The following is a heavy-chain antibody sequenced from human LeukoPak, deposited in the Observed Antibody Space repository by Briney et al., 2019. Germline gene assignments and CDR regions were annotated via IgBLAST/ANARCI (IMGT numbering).Heavy chain of an antibody. V-gene: IGHV4-39*07. D-gene: IGHD3-22*01. J-gene: IGHJ3*02. CDR3: ARGGDSSGYYLHPASDAFDI. CDR1: GGSIDSSSYY. Sequence: SETLSLTCAVSGGSIDSSSYYWGWIRQPPGKGLEWIGSIYYSGSTYYNPSLKSRVTISVDTSKNQFSLKLSSVTAADTAVYYCARGGDSSGYYLHPASDAFDIWGQGTMVTVSS. CDR2: IYYSGST.